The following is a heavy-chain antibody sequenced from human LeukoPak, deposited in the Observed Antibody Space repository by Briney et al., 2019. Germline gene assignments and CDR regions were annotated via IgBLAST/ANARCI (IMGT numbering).Heavy chain of an antibody. Sequence: PGGSLRLSCAASGFTFSSYGMSWVRQAPGKGLEWVSAISGSGDITYYAYSVKGRFTISRDNSKNTLYLQMNSLRAEDTAVYYCAKDIAVAGMGYFDYWGQGTLVTVSS. J-gene: IGHJ4*02. CDR1: GFTFSSYG. CDR3: AKDIAVAGMGYFDY. V-gene: IGHV3-23*01. D-gene: IGHD6-19*01. CDR2: ISGSGDIT.